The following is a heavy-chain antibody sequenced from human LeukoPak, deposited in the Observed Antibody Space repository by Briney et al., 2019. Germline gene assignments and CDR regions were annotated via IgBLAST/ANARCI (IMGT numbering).Heavy chain of an antibody. D-gene: IGHD5-18*01. CDR3: AKAPDTAMAPYFDY. J-gene: IGHJ4*02. Sequence: PGGSLRLSCAASGFTFSSYAMSWVRQAPGKGLEWVSGISGGGGSTYYADSVKGRFTISRDNSKNTLYLQMNSLRAEDTAVYYCAKAPDTAMAPYFDYWGQGTLVTVSS. V-gene: IGHV3-23*01. CDR1: GFTFSSYA. CDR2: ISGGGGST.